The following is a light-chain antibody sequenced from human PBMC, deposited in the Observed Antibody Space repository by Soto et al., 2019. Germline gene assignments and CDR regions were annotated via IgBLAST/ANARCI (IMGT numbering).Light chain of an antibody. Sequence: QSALTQPRSVSGSPGQSVTISCTGTSSDFGAYNYVSWYQHHPGKAPKVMIYDVSERPSGVPDRFSGSKSDNKASLTISGLQAEDEADYYCCSYAGSYSWVFGGGTKLTVL. CDR2: DVS. J-gene: IGLJ3*02. V-gene: IGLV2-11*01. CDR3: CSYAGSYSWV. CDR1: SSDFGAYNY.